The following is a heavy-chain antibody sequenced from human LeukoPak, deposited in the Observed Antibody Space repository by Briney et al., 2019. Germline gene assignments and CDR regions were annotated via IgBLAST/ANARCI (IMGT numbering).Heavy chain of an antibody. V-gene: IGHV3-15*01. D-gene: IGHD2-15*01. Sequence: PGGSLRLSCELSGIPFIDAWMSWVRQAPGKGLEWVGRIKGTTADGATAYAAPVKGSFLITRDDSQRMVYLQMDSLKIEDTAVYFCTWVDCSGGSCYFALWGQGTQVTVSS. CDR1: GIPFIDAW. J-gene: IGHJ4*02. CDR2: IKGTTADGAT. CDR3: TWVDCSGGSCYFAL.